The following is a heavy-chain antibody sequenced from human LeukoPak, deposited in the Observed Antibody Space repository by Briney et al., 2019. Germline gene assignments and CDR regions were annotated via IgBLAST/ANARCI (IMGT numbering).Heavy chain of an antibody. CDR2: IKQDGSEK. CDR3: PLSALGDPDP. J-gene: IGHJ5*02. V-gene: IGHV3-7*02. CDR1: GFIFSSYW. D-gene: IGHD3-16*01. Sequence: GGSLRLSCVVSGFIFSSYWMSWVRQAPGKGLEWVANIKQDGSEKYYVDSVKGRFTISRDNARNSLYLQMNSLRVEDTAVYYCPLSALGDPDPWGQGTLVTVSS.